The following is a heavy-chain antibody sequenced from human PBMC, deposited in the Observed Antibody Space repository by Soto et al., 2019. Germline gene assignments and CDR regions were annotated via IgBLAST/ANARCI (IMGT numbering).Heavy chain of an antibody. Sequence: GASVKVSCKASGYTFTSYGISWVRQAPGQGLEWMGWISAYNGNTNYAQKLQGRVTMTTDTSTSTAYMELRSLRSDDTAVYYCAREPSHQYIPSHYGMDVWGQGTTVTVSS. V-gene: IGHV1-18*04. D-gene: IGHD2-2*01. J-gene: IGHJ6*02. CDR2: ISAYNGNT. CDR3: AREPSHQYIPSHYGMDV. CDR1: GYTFTSYG.